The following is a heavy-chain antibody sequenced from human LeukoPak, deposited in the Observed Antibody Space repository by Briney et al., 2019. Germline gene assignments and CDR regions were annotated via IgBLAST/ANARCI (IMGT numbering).Heavy chain of an antibody. D-gene: IGHD6-19*01. CDR3: ARHSDITVADS. CDR2: IFPDDSDT. Sequence: GESLKISCKGSGYSFTSYWIAWVRQMPGKGLEWMGIIFPDDSDTRYSPSFQGLVTISADKSISTAYLQWNSLKASDTAMYYRARHSDITVADSWGQGTLVTVSS. CDR1: GYSFTSYW. V-gene: IGHV5-51*01. J-gene: IGHJ5*01.